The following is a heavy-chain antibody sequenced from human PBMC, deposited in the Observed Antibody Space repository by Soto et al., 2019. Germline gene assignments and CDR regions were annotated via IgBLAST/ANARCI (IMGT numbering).Heavy chain of an antibody. D-gene: IGHD3-9*01. J-gene: IGHJ4*02. CDR2: IYDSVNT. CDR1: GDSLSSGGHY. CDR3: ARVDHRGYFAILTDY. V-gene: IGHV4-31*03. Sequence: PSETLSLTCTVSGDSLSSGGHYWSWIRQHPGKGLEWIGHIYDSVNTYYSPSLRSRVTISADMSKNQFSLNLRSVTAADTAVYYCARVDHRGYFAILTDYWGQGTLGTVSS.